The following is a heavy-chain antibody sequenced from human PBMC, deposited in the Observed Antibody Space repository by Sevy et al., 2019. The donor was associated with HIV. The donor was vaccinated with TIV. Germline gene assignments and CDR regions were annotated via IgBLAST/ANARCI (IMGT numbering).Heavy chain of an antibody. Sequence: ASVKVSCKASGYTFTSYYMHWVRQAPGQGLEWMGIINPSGGSTSYAQKFQGRVTMTRDTSTSTVYMELSSLRSEGTAVYYCAREIGGIQLWRLGGVFDYWGQGTLVTVSS. CDR3: AREIGGIQLWRLGGVFDY. D-gene: IGHD5-18*01. CDR2: INPSGGST. V-gene: IGHV1-46*01. J-gene: IGHJ4*02. CDR1: GYTFTSYY.